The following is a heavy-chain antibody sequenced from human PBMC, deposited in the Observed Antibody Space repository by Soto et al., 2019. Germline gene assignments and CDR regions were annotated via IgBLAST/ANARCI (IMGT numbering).Heavy chain of an antibody. J-gene: IGHJ3*02. CDR3: AHILGGSWKVGAEGDDAFDI. Sequence: GVGWIRQPPGKALEWLALIYWDDDKRYSPSLKSRLTITKDTSKNQVVLTMTNMDPVDTATYYCAHILGGSWKVGAEGDDAFDIWGQGTMVTVSS. V-gene: IGHV2-5*02. CDR2: IYWDDDK. CDR1: G. D-gene: IGHD1-26*01.